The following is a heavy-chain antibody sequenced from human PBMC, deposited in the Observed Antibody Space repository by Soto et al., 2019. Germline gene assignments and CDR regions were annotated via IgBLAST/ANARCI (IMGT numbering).Heavy chain of an antibody. Sequence: PSETLSLTCTVSGGSISSYYWSWIRQPPGKGLEWIGYIYYSGSTNYNPSLKSRVTISVDTSKNQFSLKLSSVTAADTAVYYCARTWIQLWYLDYWGQGTLVTVSS. CDR1: GGSISSYY. CDR2: IYYSGST. V-gene: IGHV4-59*01. J-gene: IGHJ4*02. D-gene: IGHD5-18*01. CDR3: ARTWIQLWYLDY.